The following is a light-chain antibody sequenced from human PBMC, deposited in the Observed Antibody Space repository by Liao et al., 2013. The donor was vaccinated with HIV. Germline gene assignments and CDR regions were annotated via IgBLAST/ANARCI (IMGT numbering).Light chain of an antibody. CDR2: QDN. CDR1: YLGDKY. Sequence: SYELTQPPSVSVSPGQTANITCSGDYLGDKYASWYQLRPGQSPVLVIYQDNKRPSGIPERYTGSNSGITATLTISRTQAIDEADYYCQTWDSRTYVFGTGTRVTVL. CDR3: QTWDSRTYV. V-gene: IGLV3-1*01. J-gene: IGLJ1*01.